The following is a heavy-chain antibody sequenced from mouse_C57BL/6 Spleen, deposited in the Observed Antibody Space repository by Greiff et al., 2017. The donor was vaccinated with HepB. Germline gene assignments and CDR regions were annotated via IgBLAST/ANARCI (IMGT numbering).Heavy chain of an antibody. Sequence: EVQLVESGGGLVQPKGSLKLSCAASGFTFNTYAMHWVRQAPGKGLEWVARIRSKSSNYATYYADSVKDRFTISRDDSQSMLYLQMNNLKTEDTAMYYCVRDWDNYYGSSPPLFDYWGQGTTLTVSS. J-gene: IGHJ2*01. V-gene: IGHV10-3*01. CDR1: GFTFNTYA. CDR2: IRSKSSNYAT. CDR3: VRDWDNYYGSSPPLFDY. D-gene: IGHD1-1*01.